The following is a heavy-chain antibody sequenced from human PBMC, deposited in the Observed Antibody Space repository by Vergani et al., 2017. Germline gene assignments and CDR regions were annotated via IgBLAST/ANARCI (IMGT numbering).Heavy chain of an antibody. Sequence: QVQLVQSGAEVKKPGSSVKVSCKASGGTFSSYAISWVRQAPGQGLEWMGGIIPIFGTANYAHKFQGRVTITADESTSTAYMELSSLRSEDTAVYYCARDEWVGYGGNSFMDVWGKGTTVTVSS. J-gene: IGHJ6*03. CDR3: ARDEWVGYGGNSFMDV. CDR1: GGTFSSYA. CDR2: IIPIFGTA. V-gene: IGHV1-69*01. D-gene: IGHD4-23*01.